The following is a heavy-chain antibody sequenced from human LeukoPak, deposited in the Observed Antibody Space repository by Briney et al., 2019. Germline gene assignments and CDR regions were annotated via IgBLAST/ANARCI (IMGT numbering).Heavy chain of an antibody. CDR2: ISYDGDNK. D-gene: IGHD6-13*01. CDR1: GFTFSNYA. CDR3: VRTGYSSSRGEY. J-gene: IGHJ4*02. Sequence: GRSLRLSCAASGFTFSNYAMHWVRQAPGKGLEWVAVISYDGDNKYYTNSVKGRSTISRDNAKNTLDLQMNSLRAEDTAVYYCVRTGYSSSRGEYWGPGTPVTVSS. V-gene: IGHV3-30-3*01.